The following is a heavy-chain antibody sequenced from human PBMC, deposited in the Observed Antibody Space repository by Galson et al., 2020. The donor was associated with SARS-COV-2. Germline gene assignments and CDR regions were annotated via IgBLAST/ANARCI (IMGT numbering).Heavy chain of an antibody. D-gene: IGHD2-15*01. Sequence: GEYLKLYCAVSGFTFSTAWMIWVRQAPGKGLEWVGRIKTRSDGATTDYGAPVKGRFIISRDDPENTLYLQMNSLRTEDTAVYYCAMRFGGLGYVDVWGKGTTVTVSS. J-gene: IGHJ6*04. V-gene: IGHV3-15*01. CDR3: AMRFGGLGYVDV. CDR1: GFTFSTAW. CDR2: IKTRSDGATT.